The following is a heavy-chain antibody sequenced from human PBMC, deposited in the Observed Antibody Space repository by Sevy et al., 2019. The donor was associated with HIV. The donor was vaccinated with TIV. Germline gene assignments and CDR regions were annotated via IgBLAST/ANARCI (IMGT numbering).Heavy chain of an antibody. V-gene: IGHV1-69*13. D-gene: IGHD5-18*01. J-gene: IGHJ4*02. CDR2: IIPIFGTA. Sequence: ASVKVSCKASGGTFSSYAISWVRQAPGQGLEWMGGIIPIFGTANYAQKFQGRVTITADESTSTAYMELSSLRSEDTAVYYCAREDSYGRGATTNYFDYWGQGTLVTVSS. CDR3: AREDSYGRGATTNYFDY. CDR1: GGTFSSYA.